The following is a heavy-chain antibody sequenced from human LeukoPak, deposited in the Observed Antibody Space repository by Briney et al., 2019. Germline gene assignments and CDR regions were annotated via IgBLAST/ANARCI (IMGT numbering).Heavy chain of an antibody. Sequence: ASVKVSCKASGYTFTGYYIHWVRQAPGQGLEWMGWINPNIGGTNYAQKFQGRVTMTRDTSISTAYMELSSLRSDDTAVYYCAREPLVSGYYYFDYWGQGTLVTVSS. CDR2: INPNIGGT. J-gene: IGHJ4*02. V-gene: IGHV1-2*02. D-gene: IGHD3-22*01. CDR1: GYTFTGYY. CDR3: AREPLVSGYYYFDY.